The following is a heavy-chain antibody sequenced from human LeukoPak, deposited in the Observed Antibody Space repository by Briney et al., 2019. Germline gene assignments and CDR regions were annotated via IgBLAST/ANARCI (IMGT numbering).Heavy chain of an antibody. Sequence: ASVKVSCKASGYTFTSYGISWVRQAPGQGLEWMGWINPNSGGTNYAQKFQGRVTMTRDTSISTAYMELSRLRSDDTAVYYCASYSSSWYRYYYYYMDVWGKGTTVTISS. CDR2: INPNSGGT. V-gene: IGHV1-2*02. CDR3: ASYSSSWYRYYYYYMDV. J-gene: IGHJ6*03. CDR1: GYTFTSYG. D-gene: IGHD6-13*01.